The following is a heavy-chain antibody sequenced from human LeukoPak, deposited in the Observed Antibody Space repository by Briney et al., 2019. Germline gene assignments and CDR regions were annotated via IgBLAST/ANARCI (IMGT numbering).Heavy chain of an antibody. Sequence: ASVKVSCKASGYSFSDNYVHWVRQAPGQGLEYMGWINVKSGDTNFSQRFKGRVTMTSETSISTAYMEMRKLRSDDTAVYFCARGKDDSTGHYDAFDIWGHGTMVTVSS. CDR1: GYSFSDNY. J-gene: IGHJ3*02. D-gene: IGHD3-22*01. CDR3: ARGKDDSTGHYDAFDI. CDR2: INVKSGDT. V-gene: IGHV1-2*02.